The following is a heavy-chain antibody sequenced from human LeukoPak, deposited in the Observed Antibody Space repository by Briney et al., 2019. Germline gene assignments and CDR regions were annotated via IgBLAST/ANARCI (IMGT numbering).Heavy chain of an antibody. V-gene: IGHV3-23*01. CDR2: LSGSGGT. J-gene: IGHJ4*02. D-gene: IGHD6-13*01. CDR1: GFTFSSYA. Sequence: ETGGSLRLSCAASGFTFSSYAMNWVRQAPGKGLEWVSALSGSGGTYYADSVKGRFTISRDNSKNTLYLQMNNLRAEDTAIYYCAKKGLASAGRPPYFDYWGQGALVTVPS. CDR3: AKKGLASAGRPPYFDY.